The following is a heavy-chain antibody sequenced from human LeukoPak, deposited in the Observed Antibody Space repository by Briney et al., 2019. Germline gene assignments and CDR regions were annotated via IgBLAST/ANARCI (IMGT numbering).Heavy chain of an antibody. D-gene: IGHD3-10*01. Sequence: GGSLRLSCAASGFTFSSYSMNWVRQAPGKGLEWVSYISSSGSTIYYADSVKGRFTISRDNAKNSLYLQMNSLGAEDTAVYYCAKSGSGSFYETSDYWGQGTLVTVSS. CDR1: GFTFSSYS. CDR2: ISSSGSTI. J-gene: IGHJ4*02. V-gene: IGHV3-48*01. CDR3: AKSGSGSFYETSDY.